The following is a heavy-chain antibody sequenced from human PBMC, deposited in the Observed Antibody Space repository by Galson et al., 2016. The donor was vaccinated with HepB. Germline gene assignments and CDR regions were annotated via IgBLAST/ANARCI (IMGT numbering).Heavy chain of an antibody. CDR2: ISGSDGST. D-gene: IGHD6-13*01. J-gene: IGHJ4*02. CDR1: GFTFSSSA. Sequence: SLRLSCAASGFTFSSSAMSWVRQAPGKGLEWVSAISGSDGSTYYADSVKGRFTISRDNSKNTLYLQMNSLRAEDTAVYYCAKGQQLAYFDYWGQGTLVTVAS. V-gene: IGHV3-23*01. CDR3: AKGQQLAYFDY.